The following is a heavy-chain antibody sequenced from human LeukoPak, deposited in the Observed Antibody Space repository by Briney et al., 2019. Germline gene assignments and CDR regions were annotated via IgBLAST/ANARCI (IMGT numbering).Heavy chain of an antibody. CDR2: INAGNGNT. V-gene: IGHV1-3*01. CDR3: AREEPGYCSSTSCPAFDY. Sequence: GASVNVSCKASGYTFTSDAMHWVRQASGQRLERMGWINAGNGNTKYSQKFQGRVTITRDTSASTAYMELSSLRSEDTAVYYCAREEPGYCSSTSCPAFDYWGQGTLATVSS. D-gene: IGHD2-2*01. CDR1: GYTFTSDA. J-gene: IGHJ4*02.